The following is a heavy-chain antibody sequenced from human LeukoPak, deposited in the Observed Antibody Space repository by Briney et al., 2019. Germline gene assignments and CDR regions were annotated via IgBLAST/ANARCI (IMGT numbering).Heavy chain of an antibody. D-gene: IGHD3-9*01. CDR1: GLTLSTYG. J-gene: IGHJ4*02. CDR3: EKVATHILTCFYFDY. V-gene: IGHV3-30*18. CDR2: ISSDGSNK. Sequence: GGSLRLSCAASGLTLSTYGTHWVRQAPGKGLEWVALISSDGSNKYYADSVKGRFTISRDNSINTLYLQMNSLRTEDTAVYYDEKVATHILTCFYFDYWGQGALVTVSS.